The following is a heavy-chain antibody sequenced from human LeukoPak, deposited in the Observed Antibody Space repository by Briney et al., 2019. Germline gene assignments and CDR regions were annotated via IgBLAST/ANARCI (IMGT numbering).Heavy chain of an antibody. J-gene: IGHJ4*02. D-gene: IGHD5-12*01. CDR1: GFTFSSYW. CDR3: AKSTSYLIVATVGFDY. CDR2: IKQDGSEK. V-gene: IGHV3-7*03. Sequence: GGSLRLSCASSGFTFSSYWMSWVRQAPGKGLEWVANIKQDGSEKYYVDSVKGRFTISRDNAKNSLYLQMNSLRAEDTALYYCAKSTSYLIVATVGFDYWGQGTLVTVSS.